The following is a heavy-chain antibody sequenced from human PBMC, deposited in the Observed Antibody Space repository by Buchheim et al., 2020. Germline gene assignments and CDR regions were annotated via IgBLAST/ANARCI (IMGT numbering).Heavy chain of an antibody. CDR3: ARVDFWSGFGFDY. V-gene: IGHV3-74*01. Sequence: EVQLVESGGGLVHPGGSLRLSCAASGFTFSSYWMHWVRQAPGKGLVWVSRINSDGSSRSYADSVKGRFTISRDNAKNTLYLLMNSLRVEDTAVYYCARVDFWSGFGFDYWGQGTL. CDR1: GFTFSSYW. CDR2: INSDGSSR. J-gene: IGHJ4*02. D-gene: IGHD3-3*01.